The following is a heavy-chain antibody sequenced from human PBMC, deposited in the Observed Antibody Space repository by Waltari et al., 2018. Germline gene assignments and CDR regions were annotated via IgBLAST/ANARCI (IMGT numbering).Heavy chain of an antibody. CDR2: SIPILWKA. V-gene: IGHV1-69*09. D-gene: IGHD3-10*01. CDR1: GGPFSSYT. CDR3: AITMVRGVGLRPFDY. Sequence: QVQLVQSGAEVKKPGSSVKVSCQASGGPFSSYTISWVRQAPGQGLEWMGRSIPILWKANSEQKCQGRVTITADKSTSTAYMELSSRRSEDTAVYYGAITMVRGVGLRPFDYWGQGTLVTVSS. J-gene: IGHJ4*02.